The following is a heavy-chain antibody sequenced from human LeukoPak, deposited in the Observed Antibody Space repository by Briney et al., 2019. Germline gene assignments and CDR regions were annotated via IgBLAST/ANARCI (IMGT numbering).Heavy chain of an antibody. V-gene: IGHV4-59*12. D-gene: IGHD3-10*01. J-gene: IGHJ4*02. Sequence: SETLSLTCTVSGGSISSYYWSWIRQPPGKGLEWIGYIYYSGSTNYNPSLKSRVTISVDTSKNQFSLKLSSVTAADTAVYYCARGTITMVRGVLSYWGQGTLVTVSS. CDR2: IYYSGST. CDR3: ARGTITMVRGVLSY. CDR1: GGSISSYY.